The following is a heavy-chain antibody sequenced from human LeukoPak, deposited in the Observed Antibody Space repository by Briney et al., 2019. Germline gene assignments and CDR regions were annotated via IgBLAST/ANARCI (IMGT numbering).Heavy chain of an antibody. V-gene: IGHV1-18*01. CDR1: GYTFTSYG. CDR2: ISAYNGNT. CDR3: ARDQVPAASAGDFQH. Sequence: GASVKVSCKASGYTFTSYGISWVRQAPGQGLEWMGWISAYNGNTNYAQKLQGRVTMTTDTSTSTAHMELRSLRSDDTAVYYCARDQVPAASAGDFQHWGQGTLVTVSS. J-gene: IGHJ1*01. D-gene: IGHD2-2*01.